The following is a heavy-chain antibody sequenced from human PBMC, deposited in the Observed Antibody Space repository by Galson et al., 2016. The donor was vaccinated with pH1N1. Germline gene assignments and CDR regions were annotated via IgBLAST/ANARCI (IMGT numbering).Heavy chain of an antibody. D-gene: IGHD2-15*01. CDR2: MNANSGNT. CDR3: ARAGCVSGSCRTGIHYYMDV. CDR1: GYTFTNYD. Sequence: SVKVSCKASGYTFTNYDINWVRQATGQGLEWMGWMNANSGNTGYAQKFQGRVTITRNTSISTAYMELSSLRSEDTALYYCARAGCVSGSCRTGIHYYMDVWGEGTTVTVTS. V-gene: IGHV1-8*01. J-gene: IGHJ6*03.